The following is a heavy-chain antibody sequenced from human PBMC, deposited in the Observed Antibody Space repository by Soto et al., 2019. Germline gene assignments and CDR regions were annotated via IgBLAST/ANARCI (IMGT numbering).Heavy chain of an antibody. V-gene: IGHV3-33*01. J-gene: IGHJ6*02. CDR3: ARDLYSSSWYYHYYYYGMDV. CDR2: IWYDGSNK. D-gene: IGHD6-13*01. Sequence: PGGSLRLSCAASGFTFSSYGMHWVRQAPGKGLEWVAVIWYDGSNKYYADSVKGRFTISRDNSKNTLYLQMNSLRAEDTAVYYSARDLYSSSWYYHYYYYGMDVWGQGTTVTVSS. CDR1: GFTFSSYG.